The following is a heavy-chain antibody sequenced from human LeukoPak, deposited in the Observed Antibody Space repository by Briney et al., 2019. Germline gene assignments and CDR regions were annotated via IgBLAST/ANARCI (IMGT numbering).Heavy chain of an antibody. Sequence: ASVRVSCKASVYTFTGYYMHWVRQAPVQGLEWMWGINPNSGGTNYAQKFQGRVTMTRDTSISTAYMELSRLRSDDTAVYYCARVRDIVVVPAALDYYYGMDVWGQGTTVTVSS. CDR3: ARVRDIVVVPAALDYYYGMDV. V-gene: IGHV1-2*02. CDR1: VYTFTGYY. CDR2: INPNSGGT. J-gene: IGHJ6*02. D-gene: IGHD2-2*01.